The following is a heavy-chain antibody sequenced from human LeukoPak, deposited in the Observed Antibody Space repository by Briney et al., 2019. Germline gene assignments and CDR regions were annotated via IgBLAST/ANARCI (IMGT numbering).Heavy chain of an antibody. CDR1: GGSFSGYY. CDR2: INHSGST. V-gene: IGHV4-34*01. J-gene: IGHJ4*02. Sequence: SSDTLSLTCAVYGGSFSGYYWSWIRQPPGKGLEWIGEINHSGSTNYNPSLKSRVTISVDTSKNQFSLKLSSVTAADTAVYYCARDGYYDSSAPLNWGEGTLVTVSS. D-gene: IGHD3-22*01. CDR3: ARDGYYDSSAPLN.